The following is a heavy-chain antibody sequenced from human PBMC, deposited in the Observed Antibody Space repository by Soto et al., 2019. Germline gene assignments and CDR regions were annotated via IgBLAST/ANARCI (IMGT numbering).Heavy chain of an antibody. CDR2: IKSKTDYGRT. Sequence: GASRRPAWAASAFTFSDAWTGCVRHAPGKGLEWVGRIKSKTDYGRTDYAAHVQGRFTISRDDSTNTLYLQMNSLKAEDTAVYYCSTLSYDFLSGRTLYYYAMDVWGQGTMVTVSS. J-gene: IGHJ6*02. D-gene: IGHD3-3*01. V-gene: IGHV3-15*01. CDR1: AFTFSDAW. CDR3: STLSYDFLSGRTLYYYAMDV.